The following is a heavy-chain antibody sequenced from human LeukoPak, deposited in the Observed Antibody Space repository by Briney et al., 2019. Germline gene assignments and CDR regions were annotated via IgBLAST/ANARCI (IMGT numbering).Heavy chain of an antibody. CDR3: AKYGPQDSGSSHFDY. Sequence: GGSLRLSCAASGFTFSSYAMSWVRQAPGKGLEWVSAIRDSGSSTHCADSVKGRFTTSRDSSKNTLFLQMNSLRAEDTAIYYCAKYGPQDSGSSHFDYWGQGALVTVSS. CDR2: IRDSGSST. V-gene: IGHV3-23*01. CDR1: GFTFSSYA. D-gene: IGHD1-26*01. J-gene: IGHJ4*02.